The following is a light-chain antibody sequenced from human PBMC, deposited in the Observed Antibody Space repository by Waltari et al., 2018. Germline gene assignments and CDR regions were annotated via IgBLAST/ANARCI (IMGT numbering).Light chain of an antibody. Sequence: VMTQTPRTLSVTPGQPASLSCKSSQTLLHSDGNTFLFWYMKKPGQSPHLLIYDVSSRFSGVPDRFSGSGSGTDFTLKISRVEAEDTGVYYCMQGVHLPLTFGGGTKVEI. CDR1: QTLLHSDGNTF. V-gene: IGKV2-29*02. J-gene: IGKJ4*01. CDR3: MQGVHLPLT. CDR2: DVS.